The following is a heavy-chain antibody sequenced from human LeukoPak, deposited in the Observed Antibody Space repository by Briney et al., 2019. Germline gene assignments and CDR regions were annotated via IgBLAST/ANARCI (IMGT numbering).Heavy chain of an antibody. J-gene: IGHJ5*02. V-gene: IGHV3-7*03. Sequence: GGCLRISCAASGFTFSSYWMSRVRQAPGKGLEWVANIKQDGSEKYYVDSVKGRFTISRDNARNSLYLQMNRMRSEDTAVYYCAREMARLVWFGESLNNWFDPWGQGTLVTVSS. CDR1: GFTFSSYW. CDR3: AREMARLVWFGESLNNWFDP. D-gene: IGHD3-10*01. CDR2: IKQDGSEK.